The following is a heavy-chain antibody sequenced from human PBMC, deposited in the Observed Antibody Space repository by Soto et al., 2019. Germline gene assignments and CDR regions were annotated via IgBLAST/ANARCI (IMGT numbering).Heavy chain of an antibody. Sequence: ASVKVSCKASGGTFSSYAISWVRQAPGQGLEWMGGIIPIFGTANYAQKFQGRVTITADESTGTAYMELSSLRSEDTAVYYCARGSSPKAYCSGGSCYQLGYYYYGMDVWGQGTTVTVSS. D-gene: IGHD2-15*01. V-gene: IGHV1-69*13. CDR1: GGTFSSYA. CDR2: IIPIFGTA. J-gene: IGHJ6*02. CDR3: ARGSSPKAYCSGGSCYQLGYYYYGMDV.